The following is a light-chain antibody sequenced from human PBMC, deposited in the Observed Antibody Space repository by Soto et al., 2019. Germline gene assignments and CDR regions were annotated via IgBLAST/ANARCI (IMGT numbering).Light chain of an antibody. CDR1: QSIVTY. J-gene: IGKJ1*01. CDR2: AAS. Sequence: IQMTQSPSSLSASLGDRATITCRASQSIVTYLNWYLQQPGKAPKLLIYAASNLQSGVPSRFSGSGCGTDFTLTISSLQHEDFANYFCQQNYNTHPWTFGQGTKVDIK. CDR3: QQNYNTHPWT. V-gene: IGKV1-39*01.